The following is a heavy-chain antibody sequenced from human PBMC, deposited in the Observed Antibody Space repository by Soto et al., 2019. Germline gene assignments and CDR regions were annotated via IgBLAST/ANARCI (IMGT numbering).Heavy chain of an antibody. V-gene: IGHV1-2*02. Sequence: GASVKVSCKASGYTFTGYYMHWMRQAPGQGLEWMGWINPHSGDTVYAQKFQGRVTMTRNISISTAYLELSRLKSKDTAVYYCASELEYCSGGSCYSGAFDIWGEGTMVTVSS. CDR3: ASELEYCSGGSCYSGAFDI. CDR2: INPHSGDT. D-gene: IGHD2-15*01. CDR1: GYTFTGYY. J-gene: IGHJ3*02.